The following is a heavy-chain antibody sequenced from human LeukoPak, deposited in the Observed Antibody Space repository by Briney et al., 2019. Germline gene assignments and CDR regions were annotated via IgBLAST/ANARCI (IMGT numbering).Heavy chain of an antibody. CDR3: ARGKQIGGWEFDY. V-gene: IGHV3-13*01. Sequence: GGSLRLSCAASGSTFSSYDMHWVRQATGKGLEGVSAIGTAGDTYYPGSVKGRFTISRENAKNSLYLKMNSMRDGDTAVYYCARGKQIGGWEFDYWGQGTLVTVSS. CDR2: IGTAGDT. J-gene: IGHJ4*02. D-gene: IGHD6-19*01. CDR1: GSTFSSYD.